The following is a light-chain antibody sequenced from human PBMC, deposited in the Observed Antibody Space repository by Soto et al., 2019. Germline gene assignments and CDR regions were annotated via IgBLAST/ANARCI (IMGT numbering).Light chain of an antibody. CDR1: SSNIGSHT. V-gene: IGLV1-44*01. J-gene: IGLJ1*01. CDR2: SNT. CDR3: NSYTTNSNRV. Sequence: QSVLTQPPSASGTPGQRVTISCSGSSSNIGSHTVNWYQQLPGAAPRLLIYSNTQRPSGVPDRFSGSKSGTSASLAISGLRSEDEADYYCNSYTTNSNRVFGTGTQLSVL.